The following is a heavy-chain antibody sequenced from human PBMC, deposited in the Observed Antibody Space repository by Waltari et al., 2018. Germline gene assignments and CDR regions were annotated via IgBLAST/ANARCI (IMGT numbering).Heavy chain of an antibody. Sequence: QLQLQESGPGLLKPSETLSLTCFVSGESISPAGHYWGWIRQPPGKGLEYIGTIYVNGSTYYTPSLKSRLTMSVDTSKNQFSLKLTSVIAADTARYYCAKFSSGTMFDFWGQGILVTVSS. CDR3: AKFSSGTMFDF. V-gene: IGHV4-39*01. J-gene: IGHJ4*02. D-gene: IGHD1-7*01. CDR2: IYVNGST. CDR1: GESISPAGHY.